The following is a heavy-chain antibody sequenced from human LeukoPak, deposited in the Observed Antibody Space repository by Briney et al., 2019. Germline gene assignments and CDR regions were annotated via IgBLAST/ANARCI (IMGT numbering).Heavy chain of an antibody. CDR3: ARDSIVVVPAAIYYYYGMDV. CDR2: INPNSGGT. J-gene: IGHJ6*02. Sequence: ASVKVCCEASGYTFTGYYMHWVRQAPGQGHEWMGWINPNSGGTNYAQKFQGRVTMTRDTSISTAYMELSRLRSDDTAVYYCARDSIVVVPAAIYYYYGMDVWGQGTTVTVSS. CDR1: GYTFTGYY. D-gene: IGHD2-2*01. V-gene: IGHV1-2*02.